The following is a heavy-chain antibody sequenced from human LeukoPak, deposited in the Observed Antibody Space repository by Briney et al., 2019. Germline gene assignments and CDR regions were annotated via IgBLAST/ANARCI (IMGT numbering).Heavy chain of an antibody. Sequence: SESLSLTCTVSGGSMHPYHWGWIRQPPGKGWEGTGYIYYSGSTNYNPSLKSRVTISVDTSKNQFSLKLSSVTAADTAIYYCARAESGRFDYWGQETLVTVSS. CDR2: IYYSGST. V-gene: IGHV4-59*08. J-gene: IGHJ4*02. CDR3: ARAESGRFDY. CDR1: GGSMHPYH.